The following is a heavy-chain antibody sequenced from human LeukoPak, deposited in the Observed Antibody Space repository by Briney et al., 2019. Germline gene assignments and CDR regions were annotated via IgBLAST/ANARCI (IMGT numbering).Heavy chain of an antibody. V-gene: IGHV4-31*03. CDR2: IYYSGST. J-gene: IGHJ6*02. CDR3: ARENSTVSYYYCGMDV. D-gene: IGHD4-17*01. CDR1: GGSISSGGYY. Sequence: PSETLSLTCTVSGGSISSGGYYWSWIRQHPGKGLEWIGYIYYSGSTYYNPSLKSRVTISVDTSKNQFSLKLSSVTAADTAVYYCARENSTVSYYYCGMDVWGQGTTVTVSS.